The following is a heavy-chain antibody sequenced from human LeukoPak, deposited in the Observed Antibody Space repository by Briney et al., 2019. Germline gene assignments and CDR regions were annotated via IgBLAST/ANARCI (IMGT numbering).Heavy chain of an antibody. CDR2: ISSSSSYI. V-gene: IGHV3-21*01. Sequence: GGSLRLSCAASGFTFSSYSMNWVRQAPGKGLEWVSSISSSSSYIYYADSVKGRFTISRDNAKNSLYLQMNSLRAEDTAVYYCARRGPVGCSGTSCFAGPVDYWGQGTLVTVSS. CDR3: ARRGPVGCSGTSCFAGPVDY. J-gene: IGHJ4*02. D-gene: IGHD2-2*01. CDR1: GFTFSSYS.